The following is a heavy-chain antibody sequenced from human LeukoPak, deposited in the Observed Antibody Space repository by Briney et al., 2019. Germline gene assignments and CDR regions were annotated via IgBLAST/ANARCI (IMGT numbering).Heavy chain of an antibody. Sequence: SVKVSCKASGGTFSSYAISWVRQAPGQGLEWVGGIIPTFGTANYAQKFQGRVTITADESTSTAYMELSSLRSEDTAVHYCAGDGRIYDFWSGYYQFDYWGQGTLVTVSS. CDR3: AGDGRIYDFWSGYYQFDY. CDR1: GGTFSSYA. CDR2: IIPTFGTA. D-gene: IGHD3-3*01. J-gene: IGHJ4*02. V-gene: IGHV1-69*13.